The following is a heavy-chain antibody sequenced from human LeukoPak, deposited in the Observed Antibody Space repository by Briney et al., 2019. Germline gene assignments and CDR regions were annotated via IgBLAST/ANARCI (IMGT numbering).Heavy chain of an antibody. Sequence: SETLSLTCTVSGGSIRSSGYYWGWIRQPPGKGLEWIGYIYYSGSTNYNPSLKSRVTISVDTSKNQFSLKLSSVTAADTAVYYCARGDSTSWYYVPTLDYWGQGTLVTVSS. CDR2: IYYSGST. CDR1: GGSIRSSGYY. CDR3: ARGDSTSWYYVPTLDY. V-gene: IGHV4-61*05. D-gene: IGHD6-13*01. J-gene: IGHJ4*02.